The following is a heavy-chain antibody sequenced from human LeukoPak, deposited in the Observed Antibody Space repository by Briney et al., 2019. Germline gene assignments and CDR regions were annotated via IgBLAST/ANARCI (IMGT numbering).Heavy chain of an antibody. V-gene: IGHV1-18*01. D-gene: IGHD1-26*01. CDR2: FNPENGNT. CDR3: ARVSVGTFDY. Sequence: ASVKVSCKASGYSFVGYGITWVRQAPGQGLEWMGWFNPENGNTNYAQKVQGRVTMTADTSTSTSYMELRSLRSDDTAVYYCARVSVGTFDYWGQGTLVTVSS. J-gene: IGHJ4*02. CDR1: GYSFVGYG.